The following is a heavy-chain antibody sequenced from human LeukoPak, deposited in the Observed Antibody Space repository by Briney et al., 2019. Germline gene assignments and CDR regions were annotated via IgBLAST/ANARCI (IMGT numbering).Heavy chain of an antibody. V-gene: IGHV3-23*01. D-gene: IGHD6-6*01. J-gene: IGHJ6*02. CDR2: ISGSGCST. CDR1: GFIFSSYA. CDR3: AKDLEHSSSSAYYYYGMDV. Sequence: PGGSLRLSCAASGFIFSSYAMSWVRQAPGKGLEWVSAISGSGCSTYYADSVKGRFTISRDNSKNTLYLQMNSLRAEDTAVYYCAKDLEHSSSSAYYYYGMDVWGQGTTVTVSS.